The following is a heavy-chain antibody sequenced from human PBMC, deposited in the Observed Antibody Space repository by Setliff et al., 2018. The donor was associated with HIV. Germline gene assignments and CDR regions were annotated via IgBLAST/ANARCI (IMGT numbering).Heavy chain of an antibody. V-gene: IGHV3-30*02. D-gene: IGHD1-26*01. CDR2: IQSDGSNK. CDR3: AKDGLNKVGAILRLVH. CDR1: GFSFSTYG. Sequence: PGGSLRLSCAASGFSFSTYGMHWVRQTPGKGLEWVAFIQSDGSNKYYADSVKGRFTISRDNSKNTLYLQMNSLRAEDTAVYYCAKDGLNKVGAILRLVHWGQGTLVTVSS. J-gene: IGHJ4*02.